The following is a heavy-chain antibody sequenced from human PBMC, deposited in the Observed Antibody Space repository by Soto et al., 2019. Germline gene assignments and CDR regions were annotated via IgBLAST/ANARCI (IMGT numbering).Heavy chain of an antibody. CDR3: VRRAITATTNWGAFDV. CDR1: GFTFSSFV. Sequence: GESLRLSCAASGFTFSSFVMHWVSQAPGKGLEWVSTVSPGGDVSHYTDSVKGRFSISRDNSRRTLPLQMDFLRAEDAAVYFCVRRAITATTNWGAFDVWGQGAVVTVSS. V-gene: IGHV3-23*01. D-gene: IGHD1-20*01. J-gene: IGHJ3*01. CDR2: VSPGGDVS.